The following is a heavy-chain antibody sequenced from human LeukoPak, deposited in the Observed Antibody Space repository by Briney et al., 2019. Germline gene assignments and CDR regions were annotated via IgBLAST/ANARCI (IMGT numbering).Heavy chain of an antibody. V-gene: IGHV4-59*01. CDR3: ARRGRDYDILTGPTPGSFDI. CDR1: GGSISSYY. D-gene: IGHD3-9*01. Sequence: SETLSLTCTVSGGSISSYYWSWIRQPPGKGLEWIGYIYYSGSTNYNPSLKSRVTISVDTSKNQFSLKLSSVTAADTAVYYCARRGRDYDILTGPTPGSFDIWGQGTMVTVSS. CDR2: IYYSGST. J-gene: IGHJ3*02.